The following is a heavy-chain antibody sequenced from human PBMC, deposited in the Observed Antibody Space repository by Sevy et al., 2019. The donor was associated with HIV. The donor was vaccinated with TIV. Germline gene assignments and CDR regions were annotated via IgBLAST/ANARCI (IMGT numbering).Heavy chain of an antibody. D-gene: IGHD3-22*01. V-gene: IGHV3-7*01. J-gene: IGHJ4*02. CDR1: GFTFSSYW. CDR2: IKQDGSEK. Sequence: GGSLRLSCAASGFTFSSYWMSWVRQAPGKGLEWVANIKQDGSEKYYVDSVKGRFTISRDNAKNSLYLQMNSLRAEDTAVYYCARDLDLGSGYYDGYFDYWGQGTLVTVSS. CDR3: ARDLDLGSGYYDGYFDY.